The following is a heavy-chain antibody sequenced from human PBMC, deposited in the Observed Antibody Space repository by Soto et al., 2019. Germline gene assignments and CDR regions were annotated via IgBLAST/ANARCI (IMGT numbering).Heavy chain of an antibody. J-gene: IGHJ4*02. Sequence: QVQLVESGGGVVQPGTSLRLSCVASGFIFKKYGMQWVRQAPGKGLEWVTVIWHDGKNYDYADSVRGRFTVSRDNRKNTVYLKMNSLRAEDTAVYYCARGPGKGAAMAHWGQGTLVSVSS. CDR1: GFIFKKYG. CDR3: ARGPGKGAAMAH. CDR2: IWHDGKNY. V-gene: IGHV3-33*01. D-gene: IGHD6-25*01.